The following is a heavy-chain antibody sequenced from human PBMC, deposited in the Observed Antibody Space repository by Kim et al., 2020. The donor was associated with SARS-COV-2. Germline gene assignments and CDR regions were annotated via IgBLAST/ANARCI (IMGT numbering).Heavy chain of an antibody. CDR2: IIPIFGTA. J-gene: IGHJ6*02. Sequence: SVKVSCKASGGTFNSYAISWVRQAPGQGLEWMGGIIPIFGTANYAQKFQGRVTITADEFTSTAYMELSSLRSEDTAVYYCARDPLYCSSTSCYLRGYYYGMDVWGQGTTVTVSS. D-gene: IGHD2-2*01. CDR1: GGTFNSYA. CDR3: ARDPLYCSSTSCYLRGYYYGMDV. V-gene: IGHV1-69*13.